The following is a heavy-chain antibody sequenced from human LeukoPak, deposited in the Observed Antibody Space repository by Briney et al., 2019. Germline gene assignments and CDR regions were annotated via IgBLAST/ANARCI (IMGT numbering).Heavy chain of an antibody. CDR2: IYYSGST. D-gene: IGHD3-10*01. CDR3: ARDITMVRGCIYVFDI. Sequence: PSETLSCTGTVSGGTISSYYWSWIRQPPGKGLEWIGYIYYSGSTNYNPSLKSRVTISVDTSKNQFSLKLSSVTAADTAVYYCARDITMVRGCIYVFDIWRGRLMVTVSS. CDR1: GGTISSYY. J-gene: IGHJ3*02. V-gene: IGHV4-59*01.